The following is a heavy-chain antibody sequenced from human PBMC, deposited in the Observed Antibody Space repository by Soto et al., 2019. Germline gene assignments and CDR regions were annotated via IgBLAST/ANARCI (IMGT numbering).Heavy chain of an antibody. CDR1: GFTFDDYG. J-gene: IGHJ6*02. V-gene: IGHV3-20*04. Sequence: EVQLVESGGGVVRPGGSLRLSCAASGFTFDDYGMSWVRQAPGKGLEWVSGINWNGGSKGYADSVKGRFTISRDNANNSLYLQMNSLRAEDTALYYCASGIVGATTYGMDVWGQGTTVTVSS. CDR2: INWNGGSK. D-gene: IGHD1-26*01. CDR3: ASGIVGATTYGMDV.